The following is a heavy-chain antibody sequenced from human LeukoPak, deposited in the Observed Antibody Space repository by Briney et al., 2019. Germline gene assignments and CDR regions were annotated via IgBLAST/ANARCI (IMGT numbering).Heavy chain of an antibody. J-gene: IGHJ4*02. CDR1: GVSIISGGYY. D-gene: IGHD3-16*02. CDR3: ARDNTITFGGVIPSFDH. Sequence: SETLSLTCTVSGVSIISGGYYWSWIRQLPGKGLEWIGYIYNSGSTYYNPSLKSRLTISLDTSKNHFSLRLTSVTAADTAVYYCARDNTITFGGVIPSFDHWGQGILVTVSS. CDR2: IYNSGST. V-gene: IGHV4-31*03.